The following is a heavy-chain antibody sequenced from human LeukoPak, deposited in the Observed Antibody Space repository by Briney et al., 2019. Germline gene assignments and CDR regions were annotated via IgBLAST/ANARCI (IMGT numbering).Heavy chain of an antibody. CDR1: GFTFSTYS. V-gene: IGHV3-21*01. D-gene: IGHD6-13*01. CDR3: ARGPRNSSSYQYFQH. Sequence: GGSLRLSCAASGFTFSTYSMNWVRQAPGKGLEWVSNLNSSSAYIYCADSEKGRFTISRDNAKNSLYLHMHSLRVEDTAVYYCARGPRNSSSYQYFQHWGQGTRVTVSS. CDR2: LNSSSAYI. J-gene: IGHJ1*01.